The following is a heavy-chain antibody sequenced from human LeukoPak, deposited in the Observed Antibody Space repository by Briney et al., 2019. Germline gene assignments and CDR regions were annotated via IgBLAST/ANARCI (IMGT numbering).Heavy chain of an antibody. J-gene: IGHJ4*02. V-gene: IGHV5-51*01. Sequence: GESLKISCKGSGYSFTSYWIGWVRQMPGRGLEWMGIIYPSDSVTRYSPSFQGRVTISADKSINTAYLQWSSLKASDTAMYYCARHWARNNNSPSDYWGQGTLVTVSS. D-gene: IGHD4-23*01. CDR3: ARHWARNNNSPSDY. CDR2: IYPSDSVT. CDR1: GYSFTSYW.